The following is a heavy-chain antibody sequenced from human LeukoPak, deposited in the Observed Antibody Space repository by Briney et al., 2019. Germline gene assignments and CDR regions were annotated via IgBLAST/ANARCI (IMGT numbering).Heavy chain of an antibody. CDR3: ARAPPRGKRWLQVDY. D-gene: IGHD5-24*01. V-gene: IGHV3-30*01. CDR2: ISYDGSNK. J-gene: IGHJ4*02. CDR1: GFTFSSYA. Sequence: PGGSLRLSCAASGFTFSSYAMHWVRQAPGKGLEWVAVISYDGSNKYYADSVKGRFTISRDNSKNTLYLQMNSLSAEDTAVYYCARAPPRGKRWLQVDYWGQGTLVTVSS.